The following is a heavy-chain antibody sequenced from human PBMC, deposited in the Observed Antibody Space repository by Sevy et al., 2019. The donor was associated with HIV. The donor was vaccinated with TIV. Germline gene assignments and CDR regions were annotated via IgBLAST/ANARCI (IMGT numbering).Heavy chain of an antibody. CDR3: ARTIGWGGGLPRD. CDR2: IDYSWST. Sequence: SETLSLTCTVSGGSISTDYWSWIRQPPGKGLEWIGDIDYSWSTNYNPSLKSRVTMSVDTSKDQFSLKLGSVTAADTAVYYCARTIGWGGGLPRDWGQGTLVTVSS. J-gene: IGHJ4*02. V-gene: IGHV4-59*01. D-gene: IGHD1-26*01. CDR1: GGSISTDY.